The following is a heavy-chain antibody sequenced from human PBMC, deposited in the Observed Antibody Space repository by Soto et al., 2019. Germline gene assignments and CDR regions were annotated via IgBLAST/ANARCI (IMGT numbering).Heavy chain of an antibody. J-gene: IGHJ6*02. D-gene: IGHD2-2*01. CDR1: GFTFSSYG. Sequence: QVQLVESGGGVVQPGRSLRLSCAASGFTFSSYGMHWVRQAPGKGLEWVAVISYDGSNKYYADSVKGRFTISRDNSKNTLYLQMNSLRAEDTAVYYRAKDSSYAGYYGMDVWGQGTTVTVSS. V-gene: IGHV3-30*18. CDR2: ISYDGSNK. CDR3: AKDSSYAGYYGMDV.